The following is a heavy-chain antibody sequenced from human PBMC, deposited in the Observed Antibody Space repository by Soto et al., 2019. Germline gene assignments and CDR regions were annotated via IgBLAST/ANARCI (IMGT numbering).Heavy chain of an antibody. J-gene: IGHJ5*02. D-gene: IGHD6-19*01. V-gene: IGHV4-39*01. CDR1: GGSISSSDFY. CDR2: MYYSGTT. CDR3: AVGDSTGNGFDP. Sequence: QLQLQESGPGLVKPSETLSLTCTVSGGSISSSDFYWGWLRQPPGKGLDFIGSMYYSGTTYYNPSRKNRITISVDTSKNQFSLKLISVTAADTAVYYCAVGDSTGNGFDPWGQGALVTVSS.